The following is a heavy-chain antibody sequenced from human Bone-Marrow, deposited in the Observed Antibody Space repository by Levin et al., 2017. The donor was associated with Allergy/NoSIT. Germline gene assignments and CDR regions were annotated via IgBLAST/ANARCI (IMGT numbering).Heavy chain of an antibody. V-gene: IGHV3-30*03. Sequence: LSLTCAASGFFFHVHVMHWVRQAPGKGLEWVSSISYDGSGKYYADSVKGRFTISRDNSRNTIHLQMNSLRVEDTAVYDCAEGTTDRGSGEWGQESLVIVSS. CDR3: AEGTTDRGSGE. CDR2: ISYDGSGK. J-gene: IGHJ4*02. CDR1: GFFFHVHV. D-gene: IGHD1-1*01.